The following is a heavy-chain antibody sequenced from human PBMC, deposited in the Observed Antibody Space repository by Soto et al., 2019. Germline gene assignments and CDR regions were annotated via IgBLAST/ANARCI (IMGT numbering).Heavy chain of an antibody. CDR2: IYYSGTT. J-gene: IGHJ5*02. CDR3: ARGKYSGSYYDWFDP. CDR1: GVSISTYY. Sequence: SETLSLTCTVSGVSISTYYWSWFRQPPGKGLEWIGYIYYSGTTNYNPSLKSRVTISVDTSKNQFSLKLSSVTAADTAVYYCARGKYSGSYYDWFDPWGQGTLVTVS. V-gene: IGHV4-59*01. D-gene: IGHD1-26*01.